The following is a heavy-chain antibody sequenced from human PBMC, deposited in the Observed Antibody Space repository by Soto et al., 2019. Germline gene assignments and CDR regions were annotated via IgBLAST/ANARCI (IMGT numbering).Heavy chain of an antibody. CDR3: TKVLTAEQFYPSDS. CDR2: ITGSGDSA. V-gene: IGHV3-23*01. J-gene: IGHJ4*02. Sequence: EVQLWESGGGLAQPGGSLRLSCAASGFVFRNYATTWVRQAPGKGLEWVSAITGSGDSAYYADAVKGRFTISRANSNNTLSLQMTSLRADDTAVYYCTKVLTAEQFYPSDSWGQGTLVTVSS. CDR1: GFVFRNYA. D-gene: IGHD2-21*02.